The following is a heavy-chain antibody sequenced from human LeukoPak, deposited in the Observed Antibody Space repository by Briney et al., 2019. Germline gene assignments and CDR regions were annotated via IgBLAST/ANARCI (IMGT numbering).Heavy chain of an antibody. D-gene: IGHD2-2*01. CDR2: ISGSGGST. J-gene: IGHJ4*02. CDR1: GYTISRYW. CDR3: AKAHCSPTSCSRIDY. Sequence: GGSLRLSCAASGYTISRYWFHWVRQAPGKGLGWVSAISGSGGSTFYADSVKGRFTISRDNSKNTVYLQMSGLRAEDTALYYCAKAHCSPTSCSRIDYWGQGTLVTVSS. V-gene: IGHV3-23*01.